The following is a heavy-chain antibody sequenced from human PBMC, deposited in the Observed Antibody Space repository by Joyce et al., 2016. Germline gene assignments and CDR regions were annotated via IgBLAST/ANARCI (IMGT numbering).Heavy chain of an antibody. D-gene: IGHD3-3*01. Sequence: QVQLVQSGAEVKKPGGSVKVSCKVSGYSLSRLSIHGVRQAPGKGLGWMGGFDPEDAQKMYAQRFQGRVTMTEDTSTDTAYMELTSLRSEDTAVYYCEALPVTDDFWNEYYFHYWGQGTLVTVSS. CDR3: EALPVTDDFWNEYYFHY. CDR2: FDPEDAQK. J-gene: IGHJ4*02. V-gene: IGHV1-24*01. CDR1: GYSLSRLS.